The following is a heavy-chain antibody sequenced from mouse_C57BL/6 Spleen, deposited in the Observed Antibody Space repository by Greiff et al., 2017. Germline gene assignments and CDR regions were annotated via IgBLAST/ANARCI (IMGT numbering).Heavy chain of an antibody. CDR1: GFTFSSYG. Sequence: EVKLQESGGDLVKPGGSLKLSCAASGFTFSSYGMSWVRQTPDKRLEWVATISSGGSYTYYPDSVKGRFTISRDNAKNTLYLQRSSLKSEDTAMYYCARHDYYGSGIDYWGQGTTLTVAS. V-gene: IGHV5-6*01. D-gene: IGHD1-1*01. J-gene: IGHJ2*01. CDR3: ARHDYYGSGIDY. CDR2: ISSGGSYT.